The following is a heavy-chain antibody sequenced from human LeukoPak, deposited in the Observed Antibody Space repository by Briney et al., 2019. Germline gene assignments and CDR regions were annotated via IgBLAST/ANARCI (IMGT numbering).Heavy chain of an antibody. V-gene: IGHV4-59*08. CDR2: IYYSGST. CDR1: GGSISSNY. Sequence: PSETLSLTCIVSGGSISSNYWSWFRQSPGKGLEWIGYIYYSGSTNYNPSLKSRVTMSVDPSKTQFSPKLSSVTAADTAVYYCARHTDYGGNSRCFDPWGQGTLVTVSS. D-gene: IGHD4-23*01. J-gene: IGHJ5*02. CDR3: ARHTDYGGNSRCFDP.